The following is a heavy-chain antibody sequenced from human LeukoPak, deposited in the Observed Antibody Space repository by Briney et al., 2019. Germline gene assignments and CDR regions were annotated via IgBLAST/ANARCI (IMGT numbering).Heavy chain of an antibody. CDR3: ARGVAYSLDSLNYYGMDV. CDR2: INHSGST. J-gene: IGHJ6*02. V-gene: IGHV4-34*01. D-gene: IGHD5-18*01. Sequence: SETLSLTCAVYGGSFSGYYWSWIRQPPGKWLEWIGEINHSGSTNYNPSLKSRVTISVDTSKNQFSLKLSSVTAADTAVYYCARGVAYSLDSLNYYGMDVWGQGTTVTVSS. CDR1: GGSFSGYY.